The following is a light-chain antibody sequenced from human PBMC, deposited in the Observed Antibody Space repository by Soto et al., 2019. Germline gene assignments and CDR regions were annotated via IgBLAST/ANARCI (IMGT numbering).Light chain of an antibody. V-gene: IGKV3-20*01. Sequence: EIVLTQSPGTLSLSPGERATLSCRASQSVSSSYLAWYQQKPGQAPRLLIYAASSRATGIPDRFSGSGSGTDFTITISRLEPADFAVYYCQQYGSSSWTFGQGTTVEIK. CDR2: AAS. J-gene: IGKJ1*01. CDR1: QSVSSSY. CDR3: QQYGSSSWT.